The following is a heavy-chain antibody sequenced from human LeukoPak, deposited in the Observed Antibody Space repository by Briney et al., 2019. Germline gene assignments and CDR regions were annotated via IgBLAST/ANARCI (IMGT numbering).Heavy chain of an antibody. CDR2: IYYSGST. Sequence: SETLSLTCTVSGGSISSYYWSWIRQPPGKGLEWIGYIYYSGSTNYNPSLKSRVTISVDTSKNQFSLKLSSVTAADTAVYYCARAPREIGGSCWFDPWGQGTLVTVSS. D-gene: IGHD2-15*01. CDR1: GGSISSYY. V-gene: IGHV4-59*01. CDR3: ARAPREIGGSCWFDP. J-gene: IGHJ5*02.